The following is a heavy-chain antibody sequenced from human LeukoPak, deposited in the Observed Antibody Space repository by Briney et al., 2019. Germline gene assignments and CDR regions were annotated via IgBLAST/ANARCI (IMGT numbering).Heavy chain of an antibody. Sequence: SETLSLTCTVSGGSISNYYWSWIRQPPGKGLEWIGYIYYSGSTNYNPSLKSRVTISVDTSKNQFSLKLSSVTAADTAVYYCARVGGTNYYYGMDVWGQGTTVTVSS. CDR1: GGSISNYY. CDR2: IYYSGST. D-gene: IGHD1-26*01. CDR3: ARVGGTNYYYGMDV. J-gene: IGHJ6*02. V-gene: IGHV4-59*01.